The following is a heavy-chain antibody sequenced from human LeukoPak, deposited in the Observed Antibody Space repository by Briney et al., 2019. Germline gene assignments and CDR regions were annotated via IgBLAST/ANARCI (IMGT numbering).Heavy chain of an antibody. D-gene: IGHD6-19*01. J-gene: IGHJ4*02. CDR2: INHSGST. CDR1: GGSFSGYY. V-gene: IGHV4-34*01. CDR3: ARDRHSSGWAKFDY. Sequence: SETLSLTCAVYGGSFSGYYWSWLRQPPGKGLEWIGEINHSGSTNYNPSLKSRVTISVDTSKNQFSLNLSSVTAADTAVYYCARDRHSSGWAKFDYWGQGTLVTVSS.